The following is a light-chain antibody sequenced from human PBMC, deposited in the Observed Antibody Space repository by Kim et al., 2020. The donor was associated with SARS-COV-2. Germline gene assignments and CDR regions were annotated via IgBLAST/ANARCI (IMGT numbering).Light chain of an antibody. J-gene: IGLJ1*01. CDR2: DVS. Sequence: QSITISCTGTSSDVGGYNYVAWYQQHPGKAPKLMTYDVSNRPSGVSNRFSGSKSGNTASLTISGLQAEDEADYYCSSYTSSSTLYVFGTGTKVTVL. CDR3: SSYTSSSTLYV. V-gene: IGLV2-14*03. CDR1: SSDVGGYNY.